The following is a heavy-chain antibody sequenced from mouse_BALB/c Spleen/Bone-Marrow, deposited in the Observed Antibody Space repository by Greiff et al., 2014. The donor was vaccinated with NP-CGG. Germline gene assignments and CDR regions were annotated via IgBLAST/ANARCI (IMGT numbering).Heavy chain of an antibody. D-gene: IGHD2-4*01. Sequence: EVMLVESGGGLVQPGGPRKLSCAASGFTFSSFGMHWVRQAPEKGLEWVAYISSGSSTIYYADTVKGRFTISRDNPKNTLFLQMTSLRSEDTAMYYCARSPYDYAAMDYWGQGTSVTVSS. J-gene: IGHJ4*01. CDR1: GFTFSSFG. CDR3: ARSPYDYAAMDY. CDR2: ISSGSSTI. V-gene: IGHV5-17*02.